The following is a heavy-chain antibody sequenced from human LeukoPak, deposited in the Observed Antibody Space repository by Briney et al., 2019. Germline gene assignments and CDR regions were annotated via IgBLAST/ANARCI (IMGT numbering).Heavy chain of an antibody. Sequence: AGGSLRLSCAASGFTFSSYAMSWVRQAPGKGLEWVSAISGSGGSTYYADSVKGRFTISRDNSKNTLYLQMNSLRAEDTAVYYCAKGLSSGWYLYFDYWGQGTLVTVSS. CDR3: AKGLSSGWYLYFDY. CDR2: ISGSGGST. J-gene: IGHJ4*02. V-gene: IGHV3-23*01. CDR1: GFTFSSYA. D-gene: IGHD6-19*01.